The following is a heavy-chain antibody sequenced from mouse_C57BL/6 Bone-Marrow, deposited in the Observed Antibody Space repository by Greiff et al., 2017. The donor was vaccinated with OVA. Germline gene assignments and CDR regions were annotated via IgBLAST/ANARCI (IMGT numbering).Heavy chain of an antibody. CDR3: ITTVVVPYWYFDV. D-gene: IGHD1-1*01. CDR1: GYTFTDYE. Sequence: VQLQQSGAELVRPGASVTLSCKASGYTFTDYEMHWVKQTPVHGLEWIGAIDPETGGTAYNQKFKGKAILTADKSSSTAYMELRSLTSEDSAVYYCITTVVVPYWYFDVWGTGTTVTVSA. J-gene: IGHJ1*03. V-gene: IGHV1-15*01. CDR2: IDPETGGT.